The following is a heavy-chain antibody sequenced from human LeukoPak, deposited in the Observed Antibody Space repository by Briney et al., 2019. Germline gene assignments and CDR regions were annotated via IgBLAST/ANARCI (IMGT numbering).Heavy chain of an antibody. V-gene: IGHV3-9*01. J-gene: IGHJ4*02. CDR1: GFTFDDYA. Sequence: PGGSLRLSCAASGFTFDDYAMHWVRQAPGKGLEWVSGISWNSGSIGYADSVKGRFTISRDNAKNSLYLQMNSLRAEDTALYYCAKDRPIYCSSTSCYVGGFDYWGQGTLVTVSS. CDR2: ISWNSGSI. CDR3: AKDRPIYCSSTSCYVGGFDY. D-gene: IGHD2-2*01.